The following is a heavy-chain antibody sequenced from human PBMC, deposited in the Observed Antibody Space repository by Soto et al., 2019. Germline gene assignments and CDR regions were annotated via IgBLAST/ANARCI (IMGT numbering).Heavy chain of an antibody. CDR2: IYWNDDK. D-gene: IGHD6-19*01. CDR3: AHRRSCWYLFDH. CDR1: GFSLSTSGLG. V-gene: IGHV2-5*01. Sequence: QITLKESGPTLVRPTQTLTLTCTFSGFSLSTSGLGVGWIRQPPGKALEWLALIYWNDDKRYSPSQKASVNITKDTAKSQVVLTMTNMDPVDPAIYYCAHRRSCWYLFDHWGQGTLVTGPS. J-gene: IGHJ4*02.